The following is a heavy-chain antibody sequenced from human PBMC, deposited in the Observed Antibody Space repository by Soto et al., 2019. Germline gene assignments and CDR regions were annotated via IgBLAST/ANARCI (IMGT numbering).Heavy chain of an antibody. CDR3: ARLGGGSFYYYGSGSYYNWFDP. CDR2: IYYSGST. D-gene: IGHD3-10*01. J-gene: IGHJ5*02. Sequence: SETLSLTCTVSGGSISSYYWSWIRQPPGKGLEWIGYIYYSGSTNYNPSLKSRVTISVDTSKNQFSLKLSSVTAADTAVYYCARLGGGSFYYYGSGSYYNWFDPWGQGTLVTVSS. V-gene: IGHV4-59*08. CDR1: GGSISSYY.